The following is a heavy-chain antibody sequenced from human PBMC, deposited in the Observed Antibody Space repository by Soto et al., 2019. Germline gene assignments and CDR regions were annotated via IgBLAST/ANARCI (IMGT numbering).Heavy chain of an antibody. V-gene: IGHV3-73*01. Sequence: PGGSLRLSCAASGFTFSGSAMHWVRQASGKGLEWVGRIRSKANSYATAYAASVKGRFTISRDDSKNTAYLQMNSLKTEDTAVYYCTRSVYCSGGSCYPDFDYWGQGTLVTVSS. CDR1: GFTFSGSA. CDR2: IRSKANSYAT. J-gene: IGHJ4*02. D-gene: IGHD2-15*01. CDR3: TRSVYCSGGSCYPDFDY.